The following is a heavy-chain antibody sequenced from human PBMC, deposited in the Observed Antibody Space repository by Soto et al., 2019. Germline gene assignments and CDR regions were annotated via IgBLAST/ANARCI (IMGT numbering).Heavy chain of an antibody. CDR1: GGSFSGYY. CDR2: INHSGST. Sequence: SETLSLTCAVYGGSFSGYYWSWIRQPPGKVLEWIGEINHSGSTNYNPSLKSRVTISVDTSKNQFSLKLSSVTAADTAVYYCARIVLRYFDWTRNYGMDVWGQGTTVTVS. CDR3: ARIVLRYFDWTRNYGMDV. D-gene: IGHD3-9*01. V-gene: IGHV4-34*01. J-gene: IGHJ6*02.